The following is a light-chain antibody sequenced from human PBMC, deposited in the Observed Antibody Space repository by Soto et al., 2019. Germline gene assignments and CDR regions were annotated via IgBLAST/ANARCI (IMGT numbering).Light chain of an antibody. CDR3: QQYHKWPPIN. J-gene: IGKJ5*01. Sequence: EIVMTQSPATLSVSPGESATLSCRASQSVSSSLAWYQQKPGQAPRLLISGASTRAAGVPARFSASGSGTEFTLTIRSLQSEDLAVYYCQQYHKWPPINCGQGTRRAIK. CDR1: QSVSSS. CDR2: GAS. V-gene: IGKV3-15*01.